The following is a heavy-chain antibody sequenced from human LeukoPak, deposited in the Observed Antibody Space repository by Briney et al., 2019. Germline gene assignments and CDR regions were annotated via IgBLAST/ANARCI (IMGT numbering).Heavy chain of an antibody. Sequence: PGGSLRLSCAASGFTFSSYGMHWVRQAPGKGPEWVAVISYDGSNKYYADSVKGRFTISRDNSKNTLYLQMNSLRAEDTAVYYCAKDQGLLWFGELFGHFDYWGQGTLVTVSS. CDR1: GFTFSSYG. D-gene: IGHD3-10*01. V-gene: IGHV3-30*18. CDR3: AKDQGLLWFGELFGHFDY. CDR2: ISYDGSNK. J-gene: IGHJ4*02.